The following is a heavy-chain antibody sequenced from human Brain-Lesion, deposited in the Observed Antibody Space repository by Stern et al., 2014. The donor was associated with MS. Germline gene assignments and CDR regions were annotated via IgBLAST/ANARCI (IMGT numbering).Heavy chain of an antibody. J-gene: IGHJ4*02. D-gene: IGHD3-10*01. V-gene: IGHV4-39*02. CDR3: AKVWLGELPDNPFDY. Sequence: VQLVESGPGLVKPSETLSLTCTVSGGSISSNSYYWGWIRQPPGKGLEWIGSIYYRGSTYYNPSLKSRVTISKDRSKNHFPRTLKSGTAADTAVYFCAKVWLGELPDNPFDYWGQGTLVTVSS. CDR1: GGSISSNSYY. CDR2: IYYRGST.